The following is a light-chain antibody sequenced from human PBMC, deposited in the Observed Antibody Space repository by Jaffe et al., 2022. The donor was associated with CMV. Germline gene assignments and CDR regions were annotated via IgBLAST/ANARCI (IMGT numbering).Light chain of an antibody. Sequence: IQMAQSPSSLSASVGDSVTITCRASQDIANYLGWYQQKPGRAPKLLISAASNLQSGVPSRFSGSGSGTDFTLTISSLQPEDFATYYCLQDYNYPRIFGQGTKVEIK. CDR2: AAS. J-gene: IGKJ1*01. CDR1: QDIANY. V-gene: IGKV1-6*01. CDR3: LQDYNYPRI.